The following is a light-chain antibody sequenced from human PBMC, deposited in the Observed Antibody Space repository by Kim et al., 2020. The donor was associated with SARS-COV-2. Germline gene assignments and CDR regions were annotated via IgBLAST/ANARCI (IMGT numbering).Light chain of an antibody. Sequence: PGQPATITCSGDPLPLKFAYWYRHRSGQARVLVIYEDNKRPSGIPEIFSGSSSGTTATLSISGAQVEDEADYYCYSTDSSGALRGFCGGTQLTVL. CDR2: EDN. J-gene: IGLJ3*02. V-gene: IGLV3-10*01. CDR1: PLPLKF. CDR3: YSTDSSGALRG.